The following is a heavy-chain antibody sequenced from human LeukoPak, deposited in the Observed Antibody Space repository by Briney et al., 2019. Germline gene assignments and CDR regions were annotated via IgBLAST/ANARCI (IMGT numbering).Heavy chain of an antibody. CDR2: IYYSGST. J-gene: IGHJ4*02. Sequence: PSETLSLTCAVYGGSFSGYYWSWIRQPPGKGLEWIGSIYYSGSTYYNPSLKSRVTISVDTSKNQFSLKLSSVTAADTAVYYCARLDYGDYRGDFDYWGQGTLVTVSS. CDR3: ARLDYGDYRGDFDY. V-gene: IGHV4-34*01. CDR1: GGSFSGYY. D-gene: IGHD4-17*01.